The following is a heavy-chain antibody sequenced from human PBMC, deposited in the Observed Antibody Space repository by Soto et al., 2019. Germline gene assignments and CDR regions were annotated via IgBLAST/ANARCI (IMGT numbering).Heavy chain of an antibody. CDR1: GFTFSTYG. J-gene: IGHJ4*02. CDR2: ISIDGSNK. V-gene: IGHV3-30*18. Sequence: QVQLVESGGGVVQPGRSLRLSCAASGFTFSTYGMHWVRQAPGKGPEWVAVISIDGSNKYYADSVKGRFTISRDNSKNPLYLQMNSLRADDTAVYYGAKGSEAARQELDYWGPGTLVTVSS. D-gene: IGHD6-6*01. CDR3: AKGSEAARQELDY.